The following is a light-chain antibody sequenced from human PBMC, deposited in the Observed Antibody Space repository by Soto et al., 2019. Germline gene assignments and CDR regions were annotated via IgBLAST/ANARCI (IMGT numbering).Light chain of an antibody. J-gene: IGKJ1*01. CDR3: QQSYTIRT. Sequence: DIQMTQSPSSLSASVGDRVTITCRASQSIGTSLNWYQQKPGKAPKFLIYSASSLQSGVPSRFSGTGSETDFTLTISSLEPEAFATYYCQQSYTIRTFGQGTKVDIK. CDR1: QSIGTS. CDR2: SAS. V-gene: IGKV1-39*01.